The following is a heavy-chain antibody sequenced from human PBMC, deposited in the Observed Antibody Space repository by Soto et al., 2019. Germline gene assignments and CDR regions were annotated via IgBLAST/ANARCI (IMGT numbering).Heavy chain of an antibody. D-gene: IGHD3-22*01. CDR2: ISYDGSNK. J-gene: IGHJ4*02. CDR1: GFTFSSYA. CDR3: ARDLPYYYDSSGYYFGY. V-gene: IGHV3-30-3*01. Sequence: QVQLVESGGGVVQPGRSLRLSCAASGFTFSSYAMHWVRQAPGKGLEWVAVISYDGSNKYYADSVKGRFTISRDNSKKPPYLQMNSLRAEDTAVYYCARDLPYYYDSSGYYFGYWGQGTLVTVSS.